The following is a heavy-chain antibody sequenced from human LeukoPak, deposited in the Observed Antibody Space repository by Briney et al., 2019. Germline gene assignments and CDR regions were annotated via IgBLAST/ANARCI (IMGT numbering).Heavy chain of an antibody. D-gene: IGHD3-3*01. CDR1: GFTFSSYA. CDR3: AKDLHYDFWSGSDY. CDR2: ISGSGGST. J-gene: IGHJ4*02. V-gene: IGHV3-23*01. Sequence: GGSLRLSCAASGFTFSSYAKSWVRQAPGKGLEWVSAISGSGGSTYYANSVKGRFTISRDNSKNTLYLQMISLRGEDTALYYCAKDLHYDFWSGSDYWGQGTLVTVSS.